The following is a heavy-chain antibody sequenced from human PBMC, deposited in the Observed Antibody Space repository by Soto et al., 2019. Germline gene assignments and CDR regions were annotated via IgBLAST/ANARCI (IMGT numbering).Heavy chain of an antibody. CDR3: ARLVPGYYYDSSPQGTFDI. CDR2: IYPGDSDT. J-gene: IGHJ3*02. Sequence: PGESLKISCKGSGYSLTSYWIGWVRQMPGKGLEWMGIIYPGDSDTRYSPSFQGQVTISADKSISTAYLQWSSLKASDTAMYYCARLVPGYYYDSSPQGTFDIWGQGTMVTVSS. D-gene: IGHD3-22*01. CDR1: GYSLTSYW. V-gene: IGHV5-51*01.